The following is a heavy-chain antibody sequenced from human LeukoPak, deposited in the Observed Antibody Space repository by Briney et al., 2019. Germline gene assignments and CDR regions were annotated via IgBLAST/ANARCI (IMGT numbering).Heavy chain of an antibody. D-gene: IGHD3-9*01. V-gene: IGHV4-31*03. CDR2: IYYSGST. CDR1: GGSISSGGYY. J-gene: IGHJ4*02. CDR3: ARADILTGYYDY. Sequence: PWETLSLTCTVSGGSISSGGYYWSWIRQHPGKGLEWIGYIYYSGSTYYNPSLKSRVTISVDTSKNQFSLKLSSVTAADTAVYYCARADILTGYYDYWGQGTLVTVSS.